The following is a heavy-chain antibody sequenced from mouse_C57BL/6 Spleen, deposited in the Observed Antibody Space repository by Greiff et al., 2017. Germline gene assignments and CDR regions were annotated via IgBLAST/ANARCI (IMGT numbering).Heavy chain of an antibody. CDR3: ARDSLGSGPY. CDR2: ISYDGSN. V-gene: IGHV3-6*01. J-gene: IGHJ2*01. CDR1: GYSITSGYY. D-gene: IGHD3-2*02. Sequence: EVQLQESRPGLVKPSQSLSLTCSVTGYSITSGYYWNWIRQFPGNKLEWMGYISYDGSNNSNPSLKNRISITRDTSKNQFFLKLNSVTTEDTATYYCARDSLGSGPYWGQGTTLTVSS.